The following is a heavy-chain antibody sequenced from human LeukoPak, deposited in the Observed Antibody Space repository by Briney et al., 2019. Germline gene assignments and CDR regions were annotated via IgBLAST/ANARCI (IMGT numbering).Heavy chain of an antibody. Sequence: GSLRLSCAASGFTFSDHYMDWVRQAPGKGLEWVGRTRNKANSYTTEYAASVKGRFTISRDDSKNSLYLQMNSLRAEDTALYYCAGSADAFDIWGQGTMVTVSS. V-gene: IGHV3-72*01. CDR3: AGSADAFDI. CDR2: TRNKANSYTT. CDR1: GFTFSDHY. J-gene: IGHJ3*02. D-gene: IGHD3-10*01.